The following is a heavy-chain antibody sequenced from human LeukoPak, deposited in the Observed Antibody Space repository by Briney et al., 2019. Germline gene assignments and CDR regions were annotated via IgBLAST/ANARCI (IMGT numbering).Heavy chain of an antibody. Sequence: SETLSLTCAVYGDSFSDFYWSWIRQPPGKGLEWIGEINRGGSTNYNPSLKSRVTISLDTSVNQFFLRLSPVTAADAGVYYCARERASNDYNNWFDPWGQGTLVTVSS. CDR1: GDSFSDFY. D-gene: IGHD5-24*01. V-gene: IGHV4-34*01. CDR3: ARERASNDYNNWFDP. J-gene: IGHJ5*02. CDR2: INRGGST.